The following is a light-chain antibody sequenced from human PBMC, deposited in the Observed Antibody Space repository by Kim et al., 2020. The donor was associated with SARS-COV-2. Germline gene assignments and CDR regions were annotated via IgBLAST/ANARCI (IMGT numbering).Light chain of an antibody. CDR3: QQSYNAPPYS. CDR2: AAS. CDR1: QSLGPF. V-gene: IGKV1-39*01. J-gene: IGKJ2*03. Sequence: ASGGDRVTISCRASQSLGPFFNWDQRRTGKVPNLLIFAASTLQSGVPSRFSGSGSGTDFALTIKSLQPEDFGTYFCQQSYNAPPYSFGQGTKLDI.